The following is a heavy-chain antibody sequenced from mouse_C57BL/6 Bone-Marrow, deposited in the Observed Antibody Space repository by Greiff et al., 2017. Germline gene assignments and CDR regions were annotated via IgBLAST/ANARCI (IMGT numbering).Heavy chain of an antibody. J-gene: IGHJ2*01. V-gene: IGHV5-6*02. D-gene: IGHD2-3*01. Sequence: DVKLVESGGDLVKPGGSLKLSCAASGFTFSSYGMSWVRQTPDKRLEWVATISSGGSYTYYPDSVKGRFTISRDNAKNTLYLQMSSLKSEDTAMYYCARQRWLLQDYWGQGTTLTVSS. CDR2: ISSGGSYT. CDR3: ARQRWLLQDY. CDR1: GFTFSSYG.